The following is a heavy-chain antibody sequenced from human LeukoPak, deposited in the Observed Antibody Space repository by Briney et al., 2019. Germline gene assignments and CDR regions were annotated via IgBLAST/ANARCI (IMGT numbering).Heavy chain of an antibody. CDR2: INPSGGST. CDR3: AREVFWSGYRSLDYYYYMDV. V-gene: IGHV1-46*01. J-gene: IGHJ6*03. D-gene: IGHD3-3*01. CDR1: GYTFTGYY. Sequence: ASVKVSCKASGYTFTGYYMHWVRQAPGQGLEWMGIINPSGGSTSYAQKFQGRVTMTRDTSTSTVYMELSSLRSEDTAVYYCAREVFWSGYRSLDYYYYMDVWGKGTTVTVSS.